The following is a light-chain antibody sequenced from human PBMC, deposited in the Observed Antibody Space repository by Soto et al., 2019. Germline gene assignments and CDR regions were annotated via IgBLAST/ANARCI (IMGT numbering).Light chain of an antibody. J-gene: IGKJ1*01. V-gene: IGKV1-5*03. CDR2: KAS. CDR1: QSVDTW. Sequence: DIQMTQSPSTLSASIGDRVTITCRAIQSVDTWLALYQQKPGKAPKLLIYKASSLQTGVPSRFSGSGSGTEFTLTISSLQPDDFATYYCQHYNDYSRMFGQGTKVEIK. CDR3: QHYNDYSRM.